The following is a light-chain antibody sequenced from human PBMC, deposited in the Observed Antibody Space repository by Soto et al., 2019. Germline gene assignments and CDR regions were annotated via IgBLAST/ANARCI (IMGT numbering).Light chain of an antibody. CDR3: QQYASSPRT. CDR1: QIIRSRS. V-gene: IGKV3-20*01. J-gene: IGKJ1*01. Sequence: EIVLTQSPRTLSLSPVDRASLSCMASQIIRSRSLAWYQQNRGQAPRLLMYAATTRAPGAPDRFSGSGSGTEFTLTISRLEPEDFAVYYCQQYASSPRTFGQGTKGDIK. CDR2: AAT.